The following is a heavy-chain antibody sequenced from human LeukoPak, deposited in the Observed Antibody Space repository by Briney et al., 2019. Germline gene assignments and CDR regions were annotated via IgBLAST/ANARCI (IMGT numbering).Heavy chain of an antibody. CDR3: ARGLNTSPGVDY. Sequence: GGSLRLSCAASGFTFSNYWMNWVRQAPGKGLEWVANIKEDGSQKYYVESVKGRFTVSRDNAKNSVYLQMSSLRDEDTAVYYCARGLNTSPGVDYWGQGTRVTVSS. CDR2: IKEDGSQK. J-gene: IGHJ4*02. CDR1: GFTFSNYW. D-gene: IGHD3-16*01. V-gene: IGHV3-7*01.